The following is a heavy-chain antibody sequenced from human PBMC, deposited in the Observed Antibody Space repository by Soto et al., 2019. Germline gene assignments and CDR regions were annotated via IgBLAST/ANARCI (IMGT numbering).Heavy chain of an antibody. D-gene: IGHD4-4*01. CDR1: GYTFTSYG. CDR3: ARVPYSNYVLPADY. Sequence: ASVKVSCKASGYTFTSYGISWVRQAPGQGLEWMGWISAYNGNTNYAQKLQGRVTMTTDTSTSTAYMELRSLRSDDTAVYYCARVPYSNYVLPADYWGQGTLVTVSS. J-gene: IGHJ4*02. CDR2: ISAYNGNT. V-gene: IGHV1-18*01.